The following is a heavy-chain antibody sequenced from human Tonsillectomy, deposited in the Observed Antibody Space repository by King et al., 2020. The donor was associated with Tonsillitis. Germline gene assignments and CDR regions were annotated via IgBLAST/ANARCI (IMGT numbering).Heavy chain of an antibody. J-gene: IGHJ4*02. CDR1: GGSISSSSYY. D-gene: IGHD2-15*01. CDR2: IYYSGST. CDR3: SRQCGTKYCSGGICYSFLDVDY. V-gene: IGHV4-39*07. Sequence: QLQESGPGLVKPSETLSLTCTVSGGSISSSSYYWGWIRQPPGKGLGWIGSIYYSGSTYYNPSLKSRVTISVDTSKNQSSLKLSSVTAADTAVYYCSRQCGTKYCSGGICYSFLDVDYWGQGTLVTVSS.